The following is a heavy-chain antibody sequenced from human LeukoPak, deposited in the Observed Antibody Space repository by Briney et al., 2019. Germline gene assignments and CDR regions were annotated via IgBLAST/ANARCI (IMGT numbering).Heavy chain of an antibody. CDR3: ARSVVVAATGWFDP. CDR1: GYTFTSYG. J-gene: IGHJ5*02. V-gene: IGHV1-18*01. CDR2: ISAYSGNT. Sequence: ASVKVSCKASGYTFTSYGISWVRQAPGQGLEWMGWISAYSGNTNYAQKLQGRVTMTTDTSTSTAYMELRSLRSDDTAVYYCARSVVVAATGWFDPWGQGTLVTVSS. D-gene: IGHD2-15*01.